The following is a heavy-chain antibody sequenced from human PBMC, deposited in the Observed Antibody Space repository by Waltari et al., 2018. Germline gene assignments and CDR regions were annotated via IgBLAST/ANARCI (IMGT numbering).Heavy chain of an antibody. V-gene: IGHV4-59*01. Sequence: QVQLQESGPGQVKPSETLSLTCTVSNGSITSFFWNWIRQSPGKGLEWIGYIYYTGSTDYNPSLKSRVTISVDTTKNQFSLRLNSVTAADTGVYYCARGRIHYTSNWFDPWGQGTLVTVSS. CDR2: IYYTGST. CDR1: NGSITSFF. D-gene: IGHD3-10*01. CDR3: ARGRIHYTSNWFDP. J-gene: IGHJ5*02.